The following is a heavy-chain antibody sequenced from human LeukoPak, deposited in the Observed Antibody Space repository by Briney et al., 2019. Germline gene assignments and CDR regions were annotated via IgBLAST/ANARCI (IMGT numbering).Heavy chain of an antibody. CDR1: GGTFSSYA. CDR3: ARETWSGSYRAVDY. J-gene: IGHJ4*02. V-gene: IGHV1-69*06. Sequence: SVKVSCKASGGTFSSYAISWVRQAPGQGLEWMGGIIPIFGTANYAQKFQGRVTITADKSTSTAYMELSSLRSEDTAVYYCARETWSGSYRAVDYWGQGTLVTVSS. CDR2: IIPIFGTA. D-gene: IGHD1-26*01.